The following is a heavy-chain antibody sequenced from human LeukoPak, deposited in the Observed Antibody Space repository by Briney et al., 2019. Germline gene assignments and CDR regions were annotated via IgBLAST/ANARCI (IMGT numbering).Heavy chain of an antibody. CDR3: ARLNKGSSSWYWGYNWFDP. V-gene: IGHV1-69*01. D-gene: IGHD6-13*01. Sequence: ASVKVSCKASGGTFSSYAISWVRQAPGQGLEWMGGIIPIFGTANYAQKFQGRVTITADESTSTAYMELSSLRSEDTAVYYCARLNKGSSSWYWGYNWFDPWGQGTLVTVSS. CDR2: IIPIFGTA. J-gene: IGHJ5*02. CDR1: GGTFSSYA.